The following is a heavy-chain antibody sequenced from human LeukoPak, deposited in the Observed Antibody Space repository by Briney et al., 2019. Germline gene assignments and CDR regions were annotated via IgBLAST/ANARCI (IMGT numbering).Heavy chain of an antibody. CDR1: GGSISSYY. CDR3: AREEDPLGGYYYGMDV. Sequence: SETLSLTCTVSGGSISSYYWSWIRQPPGKGLEWIGYIYYSGNTNYNPSLKSRVTISVDTSKYQFSLKLSSVTAADTAVYYCAREEDPLGGYYYGMDVWGQGTTVTVSS. V-gene: IGHV4-59*01. J-gene: IGHJ6*02. CDR2: IYYSGNT.